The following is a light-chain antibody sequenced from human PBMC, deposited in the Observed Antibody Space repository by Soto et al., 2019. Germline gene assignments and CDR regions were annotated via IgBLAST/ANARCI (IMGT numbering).Light chain of an antibody. V-gene: IGKV3-11*01. CDR3: QQRSNWPPRIT. CDR2: DAS. CDR1: QSVSSY. Sequence: THSPATLSLSPGERATLCCRASQSVSSYLAWYQQKPGQAPRLLIYDASNRATGIPARFSGSGSGTDFTLTISSLEPEDFAVYYCQQRSNWPPRITFGQGTRLEIK. J-gene: IGKJ5*01.